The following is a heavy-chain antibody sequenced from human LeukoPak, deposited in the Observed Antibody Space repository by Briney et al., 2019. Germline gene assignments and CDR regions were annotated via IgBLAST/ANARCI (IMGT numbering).Heavy chain of an antibody. J-gene: IGHJ4*02. CDR3: ARAYGDSTTIDY. Sequence: GRSLRLSCAASGFTFSSYAMHWVRQAPGKGLEWVAVISYDGRNKYYADSVKGRFTISRDNSKNTLYLQMNSLRAEDTAVYYCARAYGDSTTIDYWGQGTLVTVSS. D-gene: IGHD4-17*01. V-gene: IGHV3-30*04. CDR2: ISYDGRNK. CDR1: GFTFSSYA.